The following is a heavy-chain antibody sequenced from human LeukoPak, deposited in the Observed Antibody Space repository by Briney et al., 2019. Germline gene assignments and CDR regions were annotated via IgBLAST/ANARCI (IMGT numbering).Heavy chain of an antibody. CDR1: GFTFSSHW. CDR2: IKHNGDEL. D-gene: IGHD3-16*01. V-gene: IGHV3-7*01. CDR3: ARELRTFDS. J-gene: IGHJ4*02. Sequence: GGSLRLSCAASGFTFSSHWMTWVRQAPGKGLEWVANIKHNGDELNYVDSVEDRFTIPRDNAKNSLYLHMTSLRAEDTAVYYCARELRTFDSWGQGTLVTVSS.